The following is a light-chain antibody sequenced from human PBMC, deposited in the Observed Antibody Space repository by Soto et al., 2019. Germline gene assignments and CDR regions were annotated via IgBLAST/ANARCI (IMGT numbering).Light chain of an antibody. CDR2: AAS. J-gene: IGKJ2*01. CDR1: QNIASY. V-gene: IGKV1-39*01. CDR3: QQSYSAPMYT. Sequence: DIQMTQSPSSLSASVGDRVTITCRASQNIASYLNWYQQKLGRAPKLLVYAASHLQSGVPSRFSGSGSGTDFTLTISSLQPEDFATYYCQQSYSAPMYTFGQGTKLDI.